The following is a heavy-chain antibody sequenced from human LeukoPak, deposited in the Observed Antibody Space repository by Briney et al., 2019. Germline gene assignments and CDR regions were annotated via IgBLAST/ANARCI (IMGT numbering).Heavy chain of an antibody. CDR1: GFTFSSYG. CDR2: IRYDGSNN. CDR3: ARGRDGYNLVDAFDI. V-gene: IGHV3-30*02. Sequence: GGSLRLSCAASGFTFSSYGMHWVRQAPGKGLGWVPFIRYDGSNNYYADSVKGRFTISRDNSKNTLYLQMDSLRAEDTAVYYCARGRDGYNLVDAFDIWGQGIMVTVSS. J-gene: IGHJ3*02. D-gene: IGHD5-24*01.